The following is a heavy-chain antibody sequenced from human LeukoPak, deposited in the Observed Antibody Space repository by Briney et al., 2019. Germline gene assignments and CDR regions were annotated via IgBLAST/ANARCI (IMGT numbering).Heavy chain of an antibody. J-gene: IGHJ4*02. V-gene: IGHV1-18*01. Sequence: ASVTVSFKASGYTFTSYGISWVRQAPAQGLEWMGWISAYNGNTNYAQKLQGRVTMTTDTSTSTAYMELRSLRSDDTAVYYCARVDPVMVRGVITVPAGPFDYWGQGILVTVSS. CDR1: GYTFTSYG. CDR3: ARVDPVMVRGVITVPAGPFDY. CDR2: ISAYNGNT. D-gene: IGHD3-10*01.